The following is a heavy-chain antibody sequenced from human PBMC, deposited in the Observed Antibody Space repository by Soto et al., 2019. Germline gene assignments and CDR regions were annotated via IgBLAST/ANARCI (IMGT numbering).Heavy chain of an antibody. CDR3: ARDRTYYGSGSKGMDF. D-gene: IGHD3-10*01. V-gene: IGHV3-30*02. Sequence: PVGSLRLSGVAAGFTFSSYGMHWVGQAPGKGLEWLAIIRYDGSNKYYGDSVKGRFTISRDNSKNTLYLEMNSLRAEDTAVYYCARDRTYYGSGSKGMDFWGQGTTVTVSS. J-gene: IGHJ6*02. CDR2: IRYDGSNK. CDR1: GFTFSSYG.